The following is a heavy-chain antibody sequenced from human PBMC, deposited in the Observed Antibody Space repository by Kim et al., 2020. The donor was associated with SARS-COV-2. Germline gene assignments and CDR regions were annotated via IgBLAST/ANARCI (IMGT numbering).Heavy chain of an antibody. J-gene: IGHJ4*02. V-gene: IGHV4-34*01. CDR2: T. CDR3: ARVRDMAPFDY. D-gene: IGHD2-15*01. Sequence: TNYHPTIRCRATISVDTSKNQFSLKLSSVTAADTAVYYCARVRDMAPFDYWGQGTLVTVSS.